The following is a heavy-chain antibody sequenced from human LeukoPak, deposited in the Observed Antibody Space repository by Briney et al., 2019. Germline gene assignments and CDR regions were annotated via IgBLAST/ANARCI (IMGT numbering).Heavy chain of an antibody. Sequence: PGGSLRLSCAASGFTLSSFGMTWVRLASGKRLEWVSSITGAGGGTLYADSVKGRFTVSRDNSKSTVYLQMNDLRGEDTAVYYCTKAKGQSWLFSHYWGRGTLVTVSS. CDR1: GFTLSSFG. D-gene: IGHD3-22*01. V-gene: IGHV3-23*01. CDR2: ITGAGGGT. J-gene: IGHJ4*02. CDR3: TKAKGQSWLFSHY.